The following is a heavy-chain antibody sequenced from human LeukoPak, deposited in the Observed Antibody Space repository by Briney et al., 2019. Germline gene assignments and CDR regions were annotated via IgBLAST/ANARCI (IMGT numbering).Heavy chain of an antibody. D-gene: IGHD6-19*01. Sequence: GGPLRLSCAASGFTFSTYAMTWVRQAPGKGLEWVSGINSNGDEIYYADSVKGRFTISRDNAKNSLYLQMNSLRDEDTAVYYCARDGVAGTGAFDIWGQGTMVTVSS. CDR1: GFTFSTYA. J-gene: IGHJ3*02. CDR2: INSNGDEI. CDR3: ARDGVAGTGAFDI. V-gene: IGHV3-48*02.